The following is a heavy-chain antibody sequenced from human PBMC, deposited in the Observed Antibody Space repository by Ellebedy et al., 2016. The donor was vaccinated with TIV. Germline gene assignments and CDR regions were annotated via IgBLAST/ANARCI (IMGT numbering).Heavy chain of an antibody. CDR1: GFTFSSYA. CDR3: AKDWGYSSGWLVGSDAFDI. J-gene: IGHJ3*02. V-gene: IGHV3-23*01. CDR2: ISGSGGST. Sequence: GGSLRLXXAASGFTFSSYAMSWVRQAPGKGLEWVSAISGSGGSTYYADSVKGRFTISRDNSKNTLYLQMNSLRAEDTAVYYCAKDWGYSSGWLVGSDAFDIWGQGTMVTVSS. D-gene: IGHD6-19*01.